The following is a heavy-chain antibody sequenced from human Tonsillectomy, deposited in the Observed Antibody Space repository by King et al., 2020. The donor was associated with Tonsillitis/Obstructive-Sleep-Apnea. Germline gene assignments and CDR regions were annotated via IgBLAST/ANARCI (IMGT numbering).Heavy chain of an antibody. V-gene: IGHV4-39*01. CDR3: RRHSRHSSLWDYVYYMAV. CDR1: GGSVSSSDYY. Sequence: QLQESGPGLVKPSETLSLTCTVSGGSVSSSDYYWGWIRQPPGKGLEWIGTIYYDGTTYYNPPLKSRITISVAPSKNQFSLNLNSVTAADTAVYSCRRHSRHSSLWDYVYYMAVWGKRTTVTVSS. J-gene: IGHJ6*03. CDR2: IYYDGTT. D-gene: IGHD2-21*01.